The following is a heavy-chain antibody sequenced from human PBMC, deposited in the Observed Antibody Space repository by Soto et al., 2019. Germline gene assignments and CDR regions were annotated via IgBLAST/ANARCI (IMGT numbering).Heavy chain of an antibody. CDR2: LNDSGGT. Sequence: QVQLQQWGAGLLKPSETLSLTCAVYGGSFSGYYWSWIRQPPGKGLEWIGELNDSGGTNYNASLKSRVRISAVTSKNQFSLKLNFVTAADTAVYYCARGRGGVQHWGQGTLVTVSS. V-gene: IGHV4-34*01. J-gene: IGHJ1*01. CDR1: GGSFSGYY. D-gene: IGHD3-10*01. CDR3: ARGRGGVQH.